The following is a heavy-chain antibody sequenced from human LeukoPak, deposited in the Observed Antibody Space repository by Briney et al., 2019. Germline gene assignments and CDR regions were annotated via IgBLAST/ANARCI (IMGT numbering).Heavy chain of an antibody. Sequence: ASVKVSCKASGYTFTDYYMHWVRQAPGQGLEWTGRVNPYNGDTSYTQKFQGRVTVTRDTSINAAYMELSRLRSDDTAVYYCAREGYGSGSHYTFDYWGQGTLVTVSS. CDR1: GYTFTDYY. CDR3: AREGYGSGSHYTFDY. V-gene: IGHV1-2*06. D-gene: IGHD3-10*01. J-gene: IGHJ4*02. CDR2: VNPYNGDT.